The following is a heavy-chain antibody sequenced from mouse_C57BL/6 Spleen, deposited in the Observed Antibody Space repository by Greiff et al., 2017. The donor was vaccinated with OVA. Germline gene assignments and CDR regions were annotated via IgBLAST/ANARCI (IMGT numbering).Heavy chain of an antibody. CDR2: IYPGSGST. CDR1: GYTFTSYW. D-gene: IGHD1-1*01. V-gene: IGHV1-55*01. Sequence: VQLQQPGAELVKPGASVKMSCKASGYTFTSYWITWVKQRPGQGLEWIGDIYPGSGSTNYNEKFKSKATLTVDTSSSTAYMQLSSLTSEDSAVYYCAREDYGSSYFDDWGQGTTLTVSS. J-gene: IGHJ2*01. CDR3: AREDYGSSYFDD.